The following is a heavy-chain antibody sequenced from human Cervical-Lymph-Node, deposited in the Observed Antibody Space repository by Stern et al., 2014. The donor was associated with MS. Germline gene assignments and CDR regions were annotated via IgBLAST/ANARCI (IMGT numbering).Heavy chain of an antibody. CDR3: TTGVDY. CDR1: GLTFSGSA. CDR2: MISKVNNYAT. J-gene: IGHJ4*02. D-gene: IGHD1-26*01. Sequence: EVQLEESGGDLVQPGGSLKLSCAASGLTFSGSAMHWVRQASGKGLEWAGRMISKVNNYATTYAASVKGRFTISRDDSKSTAYLQMNSLKIEDTAVYYCTTGVDYWGQGTLVTVSS. V-gene: IGHV3-73*01.